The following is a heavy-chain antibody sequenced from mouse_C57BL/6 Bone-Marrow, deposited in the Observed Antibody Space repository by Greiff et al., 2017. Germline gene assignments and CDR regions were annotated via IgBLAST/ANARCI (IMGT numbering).Heavy chain of an antibody. J-gene: IGHJ3*01. CDR2: IYPRSGNT. D-gene: IGHD3-2*02. Sequence: QVQLQQSGAELARPGASVKLSCKASGYTFTSYGISWVRQRTGQGLEWIGEIYPRSGNTYYNEKFKGKATLTADKSSSTAYMELRSLTSEDSAVYFCARPGPAWFAYWGQGTLVTVSA. CDR3: ARPGPAWFAY. V-gene: IGHV1-81*01. CDR1: GYTFTSYG.